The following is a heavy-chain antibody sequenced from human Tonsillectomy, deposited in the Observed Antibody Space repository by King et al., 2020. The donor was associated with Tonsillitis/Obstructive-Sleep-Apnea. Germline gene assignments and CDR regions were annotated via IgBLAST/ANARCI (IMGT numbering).Heavy chain of an antibody. CDR3: AGEAYTPYSGGSYCDY. D-gene: IGHD6-25*01. CDR2: ISFDGSNT. V-gene: IGHV3-30*01. J-gene: IGHJ4*02. Sequence: VQLVESGGGVVQPGRSLRLSCAASGFTFSNYALHWVRQAPGTGLECVALISFDGSNTYYADSVKGRFTISRDNSKNTLYLQMNSLRAEDTAVYYCAGEAYTPYSGGSYCDYWGQGTLVTVSS. CDR1: GFTFSNYA.